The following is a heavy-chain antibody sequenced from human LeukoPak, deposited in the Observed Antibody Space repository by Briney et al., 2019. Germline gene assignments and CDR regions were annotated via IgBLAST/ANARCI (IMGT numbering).Heavy chain of an antibody. J-gene: IGHJ4*02. CDR2: IRYDGTNK. CDR1: GFTFSSYS. Sequence: GGSLRLSCAASGFTFSSYSMNWVRQAPGKGLEWVAFIRYDGTNKHYADSVKGRFTISRDNSKNTLYLQMNSLRAEDTALYYCARTYYSNYVHYFDYWGQGTLVTVSS. D-gene: IGHD4-11*01. V-gene: IGHV3-30*02. CDR3: ARTYYSNYVHYFDY.